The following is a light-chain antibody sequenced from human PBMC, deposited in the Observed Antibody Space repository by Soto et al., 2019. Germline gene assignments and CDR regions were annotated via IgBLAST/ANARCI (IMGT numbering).Light chain of an antibody. CDR3: QQYYTLPLT. J-gene: IGKJ4*01. Sequence: EIVCTRCPVTLSLSPLERATLSCRASQSVSSSYLAWYQQKPGQAPRLLIYGASSRATGIPDRFSGSGSGTLFTLSISSLQAEDVAVYYCQQYYTLPLTFGGGTKVDI. CDR1: QSVSSSY. CDR2: GAS. V-gene: IGKV3-20*01.